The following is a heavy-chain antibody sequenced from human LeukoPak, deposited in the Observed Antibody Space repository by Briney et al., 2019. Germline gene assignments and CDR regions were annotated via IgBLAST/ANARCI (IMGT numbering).Heavy chain of an antibody. CDR3: ARRPPASGADWFDP. D-gene: IGHD1-26*01. CDR1: GDSISSSNYY. V-gene: IGHV4-39*01. CDR2: TSNGGNI. J-gene: IGHJ5*02. Sequence: PSETLSLTCTVSGDSISSSNYYWGWIRQPPGTGLEWIGSTSNGGNIYYNPSLKSRVTISVDTSENQFSLKLSSVTAADTAVYYCARRPPASGADWFDPWGQGTLVTVSS.